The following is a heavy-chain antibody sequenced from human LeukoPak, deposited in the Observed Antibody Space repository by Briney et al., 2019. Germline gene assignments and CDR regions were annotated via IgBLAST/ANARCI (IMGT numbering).Heavy chain of an antibody. V-gene: IGHV3-9*01. CDR3: AKGPVAAIGDRALTWFDP. CDR2: ISWKSDNV. D-gene: IGHD2-15*01. Sequence: GGSLRLSCAVSGFTFDDYAMYWVRQGPGKGLEWVSGISWKSDNVAYADSVKGRFTISRDNAKNSLYLQMNSLRAEDTALYYCAKGPVAAIGDRALTWFDPWGQGTLVTVSS. CDR1: GFTFDDYA. J-gene: IGHJ5*02.